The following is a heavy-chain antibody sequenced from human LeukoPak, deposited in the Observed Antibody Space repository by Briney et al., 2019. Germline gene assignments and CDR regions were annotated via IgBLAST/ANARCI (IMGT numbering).Heavy chain of an antibody. D-gene: IGHD3-22*01. CDR1: GFTFSNKW. CDR3: ARDSSSGFHLDY. CDR2: IKQDGSEK. J-gene: IGHJ4*02. V-gene: IGHV3-7*01. Sequence: SGGSLRLSCAASGFTFSNKWMSWVRQAPGKGLEWVANIKQDGSEKNYVGSVKGRFTISRDNAESSLYLQMNSLRAEDTAVYYCARDSSSGFHLDYWGQGTLVTVSS.